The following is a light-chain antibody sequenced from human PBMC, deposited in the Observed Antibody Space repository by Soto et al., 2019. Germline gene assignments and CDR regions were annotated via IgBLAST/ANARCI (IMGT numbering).Light chain of an antibody. V-gene: IGKV3-20*01. CDR1: QYVTSTY. CDR3: QQYSNSRT. Sequence: EIVLTQSPGAVSLSPGERATLSCRASQYVTSTYLAWYQVRPGQAPRLLIYGISSRATGIPDRFSGSGSGTDFTLTISRLEPEDFAVYYCQQYSNSRTFGQGTKVDI. J-gene: IGKJ1*01. CDR2: GIS.